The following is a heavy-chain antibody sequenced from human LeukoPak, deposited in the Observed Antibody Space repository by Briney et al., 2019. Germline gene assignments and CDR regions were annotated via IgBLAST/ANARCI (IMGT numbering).Heavy chain of an antibody. CDR3: VRFRDTADN. V-gene: IGHV4-59*08. CDR1: GGSISSYY. D-gene: IGHD5-18*01. J-gene: IGHJ4*02. Sequence: SETLSLTCTVSGGSISSYYWSWIRQPPGKGLEWIGYIYYSGSTNYNPSLKSRVTISVDTSKNQFSLKLISVTAADTAVYYCVRFRDTADNWGQGTLVTVSS. CDR2: IYYSGST.